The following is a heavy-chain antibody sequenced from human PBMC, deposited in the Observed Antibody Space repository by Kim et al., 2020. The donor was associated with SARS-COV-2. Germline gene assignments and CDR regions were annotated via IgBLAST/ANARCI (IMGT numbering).Heavy chain of an antibody. J-gene: IGHJ5*02. CDR2: INHSGST. D-gene: IGHD3-16*01. Sequence: SETLSLTCVVYGGSFSGYYCSWIRQPPGKGLEWIGEINHSGSTNYNPSLKSRVTISVDTSKNQFSLKLSSVTAADTAVYYCARRIRTTFRVRVGWFDPWGQGTLVTVSS. CDR1: GGSFSGYY. V-gene: IGHV4-34*01. CDR3: ARRIRTTFRVRVGWFDP.